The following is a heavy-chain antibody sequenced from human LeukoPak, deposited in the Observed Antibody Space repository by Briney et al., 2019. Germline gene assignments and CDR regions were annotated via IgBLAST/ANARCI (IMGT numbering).Heavy chain of an antibody. V-gene: IGHV5-51*01. CDR3: ARLDDSSGYYSYFDY. CDR1: GYNFTNYW. D-gene: IGHD3-22*01. Sequence: GESLKISCKGSGYNFTNYWIGWVRQMPGKGLEWMGIIYPGDSDTRYSPSFQGQVTISADKSISAAYLQWSSLKASDTAMYYCARLDDSSGYYSYFDYWGQGTLVTVSS. CDR2: IYPGDSDT. J-gene: IGHJ4*02.